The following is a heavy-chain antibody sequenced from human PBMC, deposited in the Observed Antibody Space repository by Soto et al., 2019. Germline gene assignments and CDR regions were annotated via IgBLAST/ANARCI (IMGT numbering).Heavy chain of an antibody. J-gene: IGHJ6*02. CDR2: IIPISGTA. V-gene: IGHV1-69*01. Sequence: QVQLVKSGDEVKKPGSSVKVSCKASGGTFSSYAISWVRQAPGQGLEWMGGIIPISGTANYAQKFQGRVTITADESTSTAYMELSSLRSEDTAVYYCARSQGSSTSLEIYYYYYYGLDVWGQGTTVTVSS. CDR3: ARSQGSSTSLEIYYYYYYGLDV. CDR1: GGTFSSYA. D-gene: IGHD2-2*01.